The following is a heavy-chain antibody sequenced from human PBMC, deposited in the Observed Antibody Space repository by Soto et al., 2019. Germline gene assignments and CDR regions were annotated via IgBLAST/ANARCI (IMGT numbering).Heavy chain of an antibody. Sequence: TLSLTRPVSGVSISSGGYSWSWIRQPPGKGLEWSGYIYHSGSTYYNPSLKSRVTISVDRSKNQFSLKLSPVTAADTAVSYCARAVSGSYFFDYWGQGTLVTVSS. CDR1: GVSISSGGYS. D-gene: IGHD1-26*01. J-gene: IGHJ4*02. CDR3: ARAVSGSYFFDY. CDR2: IYHSGST. V-gene: IGHV4-30-2*01.